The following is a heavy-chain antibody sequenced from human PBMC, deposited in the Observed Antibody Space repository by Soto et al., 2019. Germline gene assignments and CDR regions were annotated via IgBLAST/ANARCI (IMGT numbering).Heavy chain of an antibody. CDR2: IKRETDGGTT. D-gene: IGHD4-17*01. Sequence: EVQLVESGGGLVQPGGSLRLSCAASGFTFSNAWMSWVRQAPEKGREWIGRIKRETDGGTTDYAAPVKGRFTISRDDSKNTLYLQMNSLTTEDTAVYYCTRAATTVTTIDYWGQGTLVTVSS. V-gene: IGHV3-15*01. J-gene: IGHJ4*02. CDR3: TRAATTVTTIDY. CDR1: GFTFSNAW.